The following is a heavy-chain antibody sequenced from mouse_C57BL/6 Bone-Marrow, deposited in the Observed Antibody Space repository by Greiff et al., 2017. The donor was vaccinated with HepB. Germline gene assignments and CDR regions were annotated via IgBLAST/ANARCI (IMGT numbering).Heavy chain of an antibody. Sequence: EVKVVESGGGLVQPGGSLKLSCAASGFTFSDYGMAWVRQAPRKGPEWVAFISNLAYSIYYADTVKGRFTISRENAKNTLYLEMSSLRSEDTAMYYCARGGLMAYWGQGTLVTVSA. V-gene: IGHV5-15*01. D-gene: IGHD3-3*01. J-gene: IGHJ3*01. CDR1: GFTFSDYG. CDR2: ISNLAYSI. CDR3: ARGGLMAY.